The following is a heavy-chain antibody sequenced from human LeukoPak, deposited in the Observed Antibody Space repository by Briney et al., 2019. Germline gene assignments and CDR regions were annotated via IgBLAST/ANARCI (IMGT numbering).Heavy chain of an antibody. D-gene: IGHD3-22*01. CDR2: IKQDGSEK. J-gene: IGHJ4*02. Sequence: GGSLRLSCAASGFTFSSYWMSWVRQAPGKGLEWVANIKQDGSEKYYVDSVKGRFTISRDNAKNSLYLQMNSLRAEDTAVYYCASAVLYYYDSSGYYPDYWGQGTLVTVSS. CDR1: GFTFSSYW. CDR3: ASAVLYYYDSSGYYPDY. V-gene: IGHV3-7*03.